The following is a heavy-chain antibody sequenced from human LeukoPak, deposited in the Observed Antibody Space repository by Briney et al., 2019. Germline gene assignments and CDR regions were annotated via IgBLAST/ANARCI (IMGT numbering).Heavy chain of an antibody. Sequence: ASVKVSCKASGYTLNGYYIHWVRQAPGQGLEWMGYINPYSGGTNYAQKFQGRVTMTRDTSISTAYMELSRLRSDDTAVYYCARVKRGERPTYAFDYWGQGTLVTVSS. J-gene: IGHJ4*02. CDR2: INPYSGGT. CDR1: GYTLNGYY. D-gene: IGHD3-10*01. CDR3: ARVKRGERPTYAFDY. V-gene: IGHV1-2*02.